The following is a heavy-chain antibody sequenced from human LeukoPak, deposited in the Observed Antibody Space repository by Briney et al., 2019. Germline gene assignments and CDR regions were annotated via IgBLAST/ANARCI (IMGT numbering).Heavy chain of an antibody. J-gene: IGHJ4*02. Sequence: ASVKVSCKASGYTFTSYDISWVRQARGQGLEWMGWISGYNSNTNYAQKFQGRVTTTTDTSTSTAYMELRSLRSDDTAVYYCARGGGSSRVGLDNWGQGTLVTVSS. CDR1: GYTFTSYD. V-gene: IGHV1-18*01. CDR2: ISGYNSNT. D-gene: IGHD6-6*01. CDR3: ARGGGSSRVGLDN.